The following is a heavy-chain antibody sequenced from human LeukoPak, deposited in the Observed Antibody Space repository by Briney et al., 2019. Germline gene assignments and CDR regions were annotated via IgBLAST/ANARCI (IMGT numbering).Heavy chain of an antibody. CDR3: ARDLSQGYDSSGYYSNWFDP. J-gene: IGHJ5*02. Sequence: SETLSLTCTVSGGSIISSSYYWGWIRQPPGKGLEWIGSIYYSGKTDYNPSLKSRVTISVETSKNQFSLKLSSVTAADTAVYYCARDLSQGYDSSGYYSNWFDPWGQGTLVTVSS. D-gene: IGHD3-22*01. CDR1: GGSIISSSYY. CDR2: IYYSGKT. V-gene: IGHV4-39*07.